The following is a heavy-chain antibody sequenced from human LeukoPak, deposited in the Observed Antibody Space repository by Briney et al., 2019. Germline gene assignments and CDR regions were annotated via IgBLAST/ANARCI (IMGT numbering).Heavy chain of an antibody. CDR3: ARGGTMGRSYYYYGMDV. CDR1: GGSFSGYY. J-gene: IGHJ6*02. CDR2: INHSGST. V-gene: IGHV4-34*01. Sequence: SETLSLTCAVYGGSFSGYYWSCIRQPPGKGLEWIGEINHSGSTNYNPSLKSRVTISVDTSKNQFSLKLSSVTAADTAVYYCARGGTMGRSYYYYGMDVWGQGTTVTVSS. D-gene: IGHD3-10*01.